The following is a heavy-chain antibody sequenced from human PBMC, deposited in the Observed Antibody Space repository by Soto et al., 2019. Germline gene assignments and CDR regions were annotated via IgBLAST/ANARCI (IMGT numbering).Heavy chain of an antibody. Sequence: PGGSLRLSCAASGFTFSSYAMSWVRQAPGKGLEWVSAVSGSGDRTYYADSVKGRFTISRDNSKNTLYLQMNSLRVEDTAVYYCAEDPPRGSHADYWGQGPLVTVSS. D-gene: IGHD1-26*01. J-gene: IGHJ4*02. CDR2: VSGSGDRT. CDR3: AEDPPRGSHADY. V-gene: IGHV3-23*01. CDR1: GFTFSSYA.